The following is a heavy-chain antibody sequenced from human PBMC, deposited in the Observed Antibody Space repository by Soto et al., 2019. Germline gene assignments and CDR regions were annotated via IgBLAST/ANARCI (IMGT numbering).Heavy chain of an antibody. CDR3: AKSYGDYAPGGLSAWYFDL. CDR2: ISGSGGST. V-gene: IGHV3-23*01. D-gene: IGHD4-17*01. CDR1: GFTFSSYA. J-gene: IGHJ2*01. Sequence: HPGGSLRLSCAASGFTFSSYAMSWVRQAPGKGLEWVSAISGSGGSTYYADSVKGRFTISRDNSKNTLYLQMNSLRAEDTAVYYCAKSYGDYAPGGLSAWYFDLWGRGTLVTVSS.